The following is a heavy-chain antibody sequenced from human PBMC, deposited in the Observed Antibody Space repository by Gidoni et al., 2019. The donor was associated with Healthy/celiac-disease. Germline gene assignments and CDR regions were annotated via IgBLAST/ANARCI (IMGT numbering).Heavy chain of an antibody. CDR2: IYYSGST. D-gene: IGHD4-17*01. CDR1: GGSISSGGYY. CDR3: ARKWEILGADYGDYVGWFDP. Sequence: QVQLQESGPGLVKPSQTLSLTCTVSGGSISSGGYYWSWIRQHPGKGLEWIGYIYYSGSTYYNPSLKSRVTISVDTSKNQFSLKLSSVTAADTAVYYCARKWEILGADYGDYVGWFDPWGQGTLVTVSS. J-gene: IGHJ5*02. V-gene: IGHV4-31*03.